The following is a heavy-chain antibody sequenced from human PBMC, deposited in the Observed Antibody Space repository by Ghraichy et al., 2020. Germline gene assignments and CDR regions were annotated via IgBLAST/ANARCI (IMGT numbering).Heavy chain of an antibody. CDR1: GFPLSSYW. J-gene: IGHJ6*02. V-gene: IGHV3-7*03. D-gene: IGHD3-16*02. CDR2: IKKDGSET. Sequence: LSLTCAASGFPLSSYWMTWVRQAPGKGLEWVASIKKDGSETYYVDSVRGRLTISRDNAKNSLYLQLNSLRAENTAIYYCARLPDTIVKFGLDVWGQGTTVTVSS. CDR3: ARLPDTIVKFGLDV.